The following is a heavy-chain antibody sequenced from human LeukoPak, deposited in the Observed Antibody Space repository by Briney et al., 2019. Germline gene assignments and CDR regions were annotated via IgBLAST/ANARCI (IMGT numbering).Heavy chain of an antibody. CDR3: AGERGEEYSSGWYKRNYFDN. CDR2: GDYSGGT. CDR1: GGSISSGSYY. Sequence: SETLSLTCTVSGGSISSGSYYWNWIRQPAGKGLEWIASGDYSGGTYYNPSLESRVAISADMSKNQFSLKLTSVTGADTAVYYCAGERGEEYSSGWYKRNYFDNWGQGIRVTVSS. V-gene: IGHV4-39*07. J-gene: IGHJ4*02. D-gene: IGHD6-19*01.